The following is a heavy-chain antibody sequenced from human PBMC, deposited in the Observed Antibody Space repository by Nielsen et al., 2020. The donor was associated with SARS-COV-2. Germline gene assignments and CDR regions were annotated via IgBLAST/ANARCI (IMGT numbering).Heavy chain of an antibody. CDR1: GFTFDDYA. V-gene: IGHV3-9*01. Sequence: SLKISCAASGFTFDDYAMHWVRQAPGKGLEWASGISWNSGSIGYADSVKGRFTISRDNAKNSLYLQMNSLRAEDTAVYYCARVYSTVPYFDYWGQGTLVTVSS. D-gene: IGHD4-11*01. CDR3: ARVYSTVPYFDY. CDR2: ISWNSGSI. J-gene: IGHJ4*02.